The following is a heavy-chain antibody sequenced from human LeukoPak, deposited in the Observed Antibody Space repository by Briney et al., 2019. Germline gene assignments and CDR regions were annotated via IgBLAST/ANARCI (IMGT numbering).Heavy chain of an antibody. CDR1: GGSISSSSYY. J-gene: IGHJ5*02. CDR3: ARGGGGYCSSTSCFNWFDP. D-gene: IGHD2-2*01. CDR2: IYYSGST. Sequence: SETLSLTCTVSGGSISSSSYYWGWIRQPPGKGLEWIGSIYYSGSTYYNPSLKSRVTISVDTSKNQFSLKLSSVTAADTAVYYCARGGGGYCSSTSCFNWFDPWGQGTLVTVSS. V-gene: IGHV4-39*07.